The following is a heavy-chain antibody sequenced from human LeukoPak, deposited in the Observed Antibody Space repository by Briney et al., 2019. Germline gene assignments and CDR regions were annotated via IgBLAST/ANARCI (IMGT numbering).Heavy chain of an antibody. CDR3: ARGDTAMVLNY. V-gene: IGHV3-33*01. J-gene: IGHJ4*02. CDR2: IWYDGSNE. D-gene: IGHD5-18*01. CDR1: GFIFSTYG. Sequence: GRSLRLSCAASGFIFSTYGMHWVRQAPGKGLEWVAIIWYDGSNEYYADSVKGRFTISRDNSKNTLYLQMNSLRAEDTAVYYCARGDTAMVLNYWGQGTLVTVSS.